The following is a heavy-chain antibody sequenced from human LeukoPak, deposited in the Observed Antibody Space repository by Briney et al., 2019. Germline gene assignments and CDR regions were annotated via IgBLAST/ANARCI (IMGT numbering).Heavy chain of an antibody. CDR2: ISAYNGNT. CDR1: GYTFTSYG. J-gene: IGHJ1*01. V-gene: IGHV1-18*01. CDR3: ASGGDFYCSSTSCFLGC. D-gene: IGHD2-2*01. Sequence: ASVKVSCKASGYTFTSYGISWVRQAPGQGLEWMGWISAYNGNTNYAQKLQGRVTMTTDTSTSTAYMELRSLRSDDTAVYYCASGGDFYCSSTSCFLGCWGHGTLVTGSA.